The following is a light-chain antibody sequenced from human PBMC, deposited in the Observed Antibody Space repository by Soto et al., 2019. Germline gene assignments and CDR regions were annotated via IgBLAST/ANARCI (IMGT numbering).Light chain of an antibody. V-gene: IGKV3-15*01. CDR1: QSVRSS. Sequence: EIVMTQSPDTLSVSPGERATLFCRASQSVRSSLAWYQQKPGQAPRLFIYDASTRATGIPARFTGSGSGTEFTLTISSLQSEDFAVYYCQQRSNWPLTFGPGTKVDIK. CDR2: DAS. CDR3: QQRSNWPLT. J-gene: IGKJ3*01.